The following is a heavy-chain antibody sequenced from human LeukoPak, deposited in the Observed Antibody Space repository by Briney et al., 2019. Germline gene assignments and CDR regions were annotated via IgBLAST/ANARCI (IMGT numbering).Heavy chain of an antibody. D-gene: IGHD3-3*01. CDR2: ISGSGGST. CDR1: GFTFSSYA. Sequence: GGSLRLSCAASGFTFSSYAMSWVRQAPGKGLEWVSAISGSGGSTYYADSVKGRFTISRDYSTNTLYLEMNSLTTEDTARYYCVYYTIYGVLRWFDPWGQGTLVTVSS. V-gene: IGHV3-23*01. J-gene: IGHJ5*02. CDR3: VYYTIYGVLRWFDP.